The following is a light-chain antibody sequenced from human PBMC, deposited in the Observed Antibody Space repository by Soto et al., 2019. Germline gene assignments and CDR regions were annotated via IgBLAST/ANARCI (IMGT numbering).Light chain of an antibody. CDR1: QTIRKW. Sequence: DIQMTQSPSTLSAAVGDRVTITVWAMQTIRKWLAWYQLKPGQAPKLLIYDASTLESGVPSRFSGSGSGTDFSLTISSLQPVDFATYYCQQYTGYSQWTFGPGTKVDIK. CDR3: QQYTGYSQWT. V-gene: IGKV1-5*01. J-gene: IGKJ1*01. CDR2: DAS.